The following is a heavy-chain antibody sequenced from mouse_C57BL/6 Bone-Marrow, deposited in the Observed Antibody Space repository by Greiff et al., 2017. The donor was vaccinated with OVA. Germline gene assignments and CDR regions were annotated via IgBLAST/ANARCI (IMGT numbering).Heavy chain of an antibody. Sequence: QVQLQQSGAELMKPGASVKLSCKATGYTFTGYWIEWVKQRPGHGLEWIGEILPGSGSTNYNEKFKGKATFTADTSSNTAYMQLSSLTTEDSAIYYCARGIYYYGSSQSHWYFDVWGTGTTVTVSS. D-gene: IGHD1-1*01. J-gene: IGHJ1*03. V-gene: IGHV1-9*01. CDR2: ILPGSGST. CDR3: ARGIYYYGSSQSHWYFDV. CDR1: GYTFTGYW.